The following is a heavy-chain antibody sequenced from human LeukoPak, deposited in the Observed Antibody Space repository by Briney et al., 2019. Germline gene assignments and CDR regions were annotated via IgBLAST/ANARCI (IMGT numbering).Heavy chain of an antibody. CDR2: IHADGGRT. Sequence: GGSLRLSCAASGFAFADYAMHWVRQIPGKGLECVAHIHADGGRTFYADSVKGRFTVSRDIGKNSLFLQMDSLTSDDTALYYCSTWAFYHALDVWGQGATVIVSS. D-gene: IGHD2/OR15-2a*01. V-gene: IGHV3-43*02. CDR1: GFAFADYA. J-gene: IGHJ6*02. CDR3: STWAFYHALDV.